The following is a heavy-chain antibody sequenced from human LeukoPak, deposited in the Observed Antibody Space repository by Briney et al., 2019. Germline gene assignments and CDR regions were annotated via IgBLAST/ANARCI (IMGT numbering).Heavy chain of an antibody. D-gene: IGHD3-3*01. CDR2: IKQDGSQE. CDR3: TRGVPYDSWSGPHYSDY. Sequence: GGSLRLSCAASRFTLSTYWMSWVRQAPGKGLEWVAHIKQDGSQEYYVDSVKGRFTISRDSAKNSLYLQMNSLRAEDTAVYYCTRGVPYDSWSGPHYSDYWGQGTLVTVSS. V-gene: IGHV3-7*01. J-gene: IGHJ4*02. CDR1: RFTLSTYW.